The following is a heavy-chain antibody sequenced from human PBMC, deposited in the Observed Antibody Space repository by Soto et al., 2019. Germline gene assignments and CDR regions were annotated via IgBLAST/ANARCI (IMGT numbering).Heavy chain of an antibody. V-gene: IGHV3-30-3*01. Sequence: QVQLVESGGGVVQPGRSLRLSCAASGFTFSSYAMHWVRQAPGKGLEWVAVISYDGSNKYYADSVKGRFTISRDNSKNTRYLQMNSLRAEDTAVYYCARDFGYTAMVGELRYWGQGTMVTVSS. D-gene: IGHD5-18*01. J-gene: IGHJ4*02. CDR3: ARDFGYTAMVGELRY. CDR2: ISYDGSNK. CDR1: GFTFSSYA.